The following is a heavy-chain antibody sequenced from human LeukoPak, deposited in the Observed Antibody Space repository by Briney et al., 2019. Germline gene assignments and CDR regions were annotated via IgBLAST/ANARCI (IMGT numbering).Heavy chain of an antibody. J-gene: IGHJ5*02. CDR3: ARDQYYYDSSGYYSSLTSNWFDP. CDR1: GYTFTGYY. CDR2: INPNSGGT. D-gene: IGHD3-22*01. V-gene: IGHV1-2*02. Sequence: ASVKVSCKASGYTFTGYYMHWVRQAPGQGLEWMGWINPNSGGTNYAQKFQGRVTMTRDTSISTAYMELSRLRSDDTAVYYCARDQYYYDSSGYYSSLTSNWFDPWGQGTLVTVSS.